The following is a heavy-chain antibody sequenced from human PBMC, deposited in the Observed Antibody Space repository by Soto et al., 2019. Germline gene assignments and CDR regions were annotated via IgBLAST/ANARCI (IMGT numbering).Heavy chain of an antibody. D-gene: IGHD3-10*01. V-gene: IGHV3-23*01. CDR2: ISGRGDET. CDR3: SRGGHLSAFGP. CDR1: GFTFGHSA. Sequence: EVKLMESGGALVQPGWSLRLSCVASGFTFGHSAITWVRQAPGKGLEWVSTISGRGDETFYSDSVKGRFTVSRDNSRNTASLQLNSLRVEDTAVYFCSRGGHLSAFGPWGQGTLVTVTS. J-gene: IGHJ5*02.